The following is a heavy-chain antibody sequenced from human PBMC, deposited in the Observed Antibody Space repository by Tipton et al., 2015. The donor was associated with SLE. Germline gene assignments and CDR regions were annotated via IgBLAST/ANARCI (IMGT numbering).Heavy chain of an antibody. V-gene: IGHV3-33*06. CDR2: IWYDGSNK. CDR1: GFTFSSYG. D-gene: IGHD3-10*01. Sequence: RSLRLSCAASGFTFSSYGMHWVRQAPGKGLEWVALIWYDGSNKYYADSVKGRFTISRDNSRNTLYRQMNSLRAEDTAVYYCANSLLSGLAYWRLGTLVTLSS. J-gene: IGHJ4*02. CDR3: ANSLLSGLAY.